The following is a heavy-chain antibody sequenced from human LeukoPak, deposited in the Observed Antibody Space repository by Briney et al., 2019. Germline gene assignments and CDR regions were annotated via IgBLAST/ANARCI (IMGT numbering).Heavy chain of an antibody. Sequence: GGSLRLSCAASGFTFSSYWMSWVRQAPGKGLEWVANIKQDGSEKYYVDSVKGRFTISRDNAKNSLYLQMNSLRAEDTAVYFCARALAVPAAFYFYYGLDVWGQGTTVTVSS. J-gene: IGHJ6*02. V-gene: IGHV3-7*04. CDR3: ARALAVPAAFYFYYGLDV. CDR1: GFTFSSYW. D-gene: IGHD2-2*01. CDR2: IKQDGSEK.